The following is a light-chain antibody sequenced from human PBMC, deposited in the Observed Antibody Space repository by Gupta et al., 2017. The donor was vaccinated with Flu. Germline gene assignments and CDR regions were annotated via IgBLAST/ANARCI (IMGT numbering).Light chain of an antibody. CDR2: STS. V-gene: IGLV8-61*01. Sequence: VVTQEPSLSVSPAGTLTLTCGLSSGSVSTGHYTSWYQQRPGQAPRTLVYSTSTRSAGVPERFSGSILGHKAALTITGAQADDDCLYFCVLYRGNGVWIFGGGTRVTVL. J-gene: IGLJ2*01. CDR1: SGSVSTGHY. CDR3: VLYRGNGVWI.